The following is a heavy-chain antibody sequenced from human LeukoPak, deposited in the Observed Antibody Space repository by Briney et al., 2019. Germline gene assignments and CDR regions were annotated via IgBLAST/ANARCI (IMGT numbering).Heavy chain of an antibody. CDR1: GGSISDYY. V-gene: IGHV4-59*01. CDR2: IYYSGST. CDR3: ARGAGYYYNMDV. Sequence: SETLSLTCTVSGGSISDYYWSWILQPPGKGLECIGYIYYSGSTNYNPSLKSRVTISVDTSKNQVSLTLRSVTAADTAVYYCARGAGYYYNMDVWGKGTTVTVSS. J-gene: IGHJ6*03.